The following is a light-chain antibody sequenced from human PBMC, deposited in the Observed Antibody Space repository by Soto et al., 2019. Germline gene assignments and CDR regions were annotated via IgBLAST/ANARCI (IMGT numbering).Light chain of an antibody. CDR2: KAT. Sequence: DIQMTQSPSTLSASVGDRVTITCRASQSITTWLAWYQQKPGKAPKLLIYKATNLQSGVPSRFSGSGSGTEFSLTINSLQPEDFAIYYCQQYYAWPLVTFGGGTRVEI. CDR1: QSITTW. CDR3: QQYYAWPLVT. J-gene: IGKJ4*01. V-gene: IGKV1-5*03.